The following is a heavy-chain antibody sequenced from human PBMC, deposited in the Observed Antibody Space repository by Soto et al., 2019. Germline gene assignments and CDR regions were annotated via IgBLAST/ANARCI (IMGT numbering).Heavy chain of an antibody. CDR1: GYTFTTYG. CDR3: TREGSAPYYYYGMDA. D-gene: IGHD3-10*01. Sequence: GASLKVSCKASGYTFTTYGISWARQAPGQGLEWLGWINTHNGNTNYAQNLQGRVIMTADTSTNTAYMELRSLRSDDTAIYYCTREGSAPYYYYGMDAWGQGTTVTVFS. CDR2: INTHNGNT. J-gene: IGHJ6*02. V-gene: IGHV1-18*01.